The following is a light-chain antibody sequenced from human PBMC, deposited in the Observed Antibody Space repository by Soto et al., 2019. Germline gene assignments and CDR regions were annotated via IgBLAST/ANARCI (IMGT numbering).Light chain of an antibody. CDR2: GAS. J-gene: IGKJ2*01. V-gene: IGKV1-6*01. Sequence: AIQMTQSPSSLSASVGDRVTITCRASQGIRNDLGWYQQKPGRAPKLLIYGASSLQSGVPSRFSVSGSGTDFTLTISSLQPEDFATYYCLQDYNYPYTFGQGTKLEIK. CDR3: LQDYNYPYT. CDR1: QGIRND.